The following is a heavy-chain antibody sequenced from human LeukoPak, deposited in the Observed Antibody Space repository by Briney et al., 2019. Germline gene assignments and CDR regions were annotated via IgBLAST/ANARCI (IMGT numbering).Heavy chain of an antibody. V-gene: IGHV3-30*04. CDR2: ISYDGSNK. D-gene: IGHD3-22*01. J-gene: IGHJ4*02. CDR1: GFTFSSYA. Sequence: GGSLRLSCAASGFTFSSYAMHWVRQAPGKGLEWVAVISYDGSNKYYADSVKGRFTISRDNSKNTLYLQMNSLRAEDTAVYYCAKDYYDYYDSSGYYFDYWGQGTLVTVSS. CDR3: AKDYYDYYDSSGYYFDY.